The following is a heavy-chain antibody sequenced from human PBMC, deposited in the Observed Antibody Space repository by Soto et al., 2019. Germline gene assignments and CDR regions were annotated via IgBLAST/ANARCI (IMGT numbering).Heavy chain of an antibody. V-gene: IGHV1-69*06. CDR3: AHERGHCGGDCYPNWFDP. CDR2: IIPIFGTA. D-gene: IGHD2-21*02. Sequence: QVQLVQSGAEVKKPGSSVKVSCKASGGTFSSYAISWVRQAPGQGLEWMGGIIPIFGTANYAQKFQGRVTITADKSTSTAYMELSSLRSEDTAVYYCAHERGHCGGDCYPNWFDPWGQGTLVTVSS. CDR1: GGTFSSYA. J-gene: IGHJ5*02.